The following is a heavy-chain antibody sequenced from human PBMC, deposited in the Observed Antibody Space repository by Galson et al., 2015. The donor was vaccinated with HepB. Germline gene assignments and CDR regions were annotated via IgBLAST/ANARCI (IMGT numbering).Heavy chain of an antibody. CDR3: AREGYRSGGSCYLYYFDY. Sequence: SLRLSCAASGFTFSSYSMNWVRQAPGKGLEWVSYISSSSSTIYYADSVKGRFTISRDNAKNSLYLQMNSLRDEDTAVYYCAREGYRSGGSCYLYYFDYWGQGTLVTVSS. D-gene: IGHD2-15*01. CDR2: ISSSSSTI. J-gene: IGHJ4*02. CDR1: GFTFSSYS. V-gene: IGHV3-48*02.